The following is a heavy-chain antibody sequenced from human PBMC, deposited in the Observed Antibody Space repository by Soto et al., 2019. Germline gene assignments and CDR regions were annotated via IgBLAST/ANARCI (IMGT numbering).Heavy chain of an antibody. CDR1: GFTFSSYA. Sequence: GGSLRLSCAASGFTFSSYAMNWVRQAPGKGLEWVSAISGSGRSTDYADSVEGRFTISRDNSKNTLYLQMSSLRAEDTAVYYCAKAGGIAVPGSHLDYWGQGTLVTVSS. V-gene: IGHV3-23*01. CDR2: ISGSGRST. D-gene: IGHD6-19*01. J-gene: IGHJ4*02. CDR3: AKAGGIAVPGSHLDY.